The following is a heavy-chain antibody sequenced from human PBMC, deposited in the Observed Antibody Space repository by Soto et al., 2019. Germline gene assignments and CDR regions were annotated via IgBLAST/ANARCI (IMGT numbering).Heavy chain of an antibody. V-gene: IGHV3-21*01. CDR2: ISSSSSYI. J-gene: IGHJ4*02. Sequence: NPGGSLRLSCAASGFTFSSYSMNWVRQAPGKGLEWVSSISSSSSYIYYADSVKGRFTISRDNAKNSLYLQMNSLRDDDTAVYYCASYYDLNFDYWGQGTLVTVSS. D-gene: IGHD3-22*01. CDR1: GFTFSSYS. CDR3: ASYYDLNFDY.